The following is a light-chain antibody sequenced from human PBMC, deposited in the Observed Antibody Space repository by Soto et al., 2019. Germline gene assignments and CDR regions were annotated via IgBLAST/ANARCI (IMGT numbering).Light chain of an antibody. Sequence: IVLTQSPGTLSLFPWERATHPFMASRRLSSSHLAWYQQKPGQAPRLLIYGVSSRATAIPDRFSGSGSGTDFTLTISRLEPEDFAVYYCQQYGSSPWTFGQGTKVDIK. CDR3: QQYGSSPWT. CDR2: GVS. CDR1: RRLSSSH. V-gene: IGKV3-20*01. J-gene: IGKJ1*01.